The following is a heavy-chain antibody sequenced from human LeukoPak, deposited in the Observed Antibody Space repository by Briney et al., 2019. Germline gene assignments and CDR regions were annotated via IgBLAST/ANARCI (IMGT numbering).Heavy chain of an antibody. CDR1: GGSFSGYY. CDR3: ARDRRRGYCSGGSCYWGFDY. V-gene: IGHV4-34*01. CDR2: INHSGST. Sequence: SETLSLTCAVYGGSFSGYYWSWIRQPPGKGLEWIGEINHSGSTNYNPSLKSRVTISVDTSKNQFSLKLSSLTAADTAVYYCARDRRRGYCSGGSCYWGFDYWGQGTLVTVSS. J-gene: IGHJ4*02. D-gene: IGHD2-15*01.